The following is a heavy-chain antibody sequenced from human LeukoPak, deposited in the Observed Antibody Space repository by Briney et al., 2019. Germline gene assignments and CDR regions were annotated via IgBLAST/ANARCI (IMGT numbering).Heavy chain of an antibody. D-gene: IGHD6-19*01. Sequence: EGSLRLSCGASGFTFRDYWMSWVRQAPGKGLEWVANIQSDGNEKNYIDSVQGRFTISRDNAKTSLYLQMNSLRAEDTAVYYCARDSAVATYYGVDVWGQGTTVTVSS. V-gene: IGHV3-7*01. CDR1: GFTFRDYW. CDR3: ARDSAVATYYGVDV. J-gene: IGHJ6*02. CDR2: IQSDGNEK.